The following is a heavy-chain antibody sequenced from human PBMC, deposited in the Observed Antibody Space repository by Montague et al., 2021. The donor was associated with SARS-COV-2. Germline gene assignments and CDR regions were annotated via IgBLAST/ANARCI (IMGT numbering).Heavy chain of an antibody. CDR1: GVSFTGYY. J-gene: IGHJ4*02. D-gene: IGHD3-22*01. V-gene: IGHV4-34*01. CDR2: INHSGTT. CDR3: ARGRQRVFMYDDGSGGYASDN. Sequence: SETLSLTCAVSGVSFTGYYWSWIRQPPGKGLEWIGEINHSGTTMYNPSLKSRVTISVDTSKNQFSLRLSSVTAADTAVYYCARGRQRVFMYDDGSGGYASDNWGQGTMVTVSS.